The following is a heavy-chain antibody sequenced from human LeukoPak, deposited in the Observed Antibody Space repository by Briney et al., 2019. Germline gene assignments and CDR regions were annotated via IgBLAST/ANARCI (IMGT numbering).Heavy chain of an antibody. Sequence: GGSLRLSCAASGFTVSSNYMSWVRQAPGKGLEWVSVIYSGGSTYYADSVKGRFTISRDNAKNSLYLQMNSLRAEDTAVYYCARKWGIASAFDIWGQGTMVTVSS. CDR3: ARKWGIASAFDI. J-gene: IGHJ3*02. V-gene: IGHV3-53*01. CDR1: GFTVSSNY. CDR2: IYSGGST. D-gene: IGHD6-13*01.